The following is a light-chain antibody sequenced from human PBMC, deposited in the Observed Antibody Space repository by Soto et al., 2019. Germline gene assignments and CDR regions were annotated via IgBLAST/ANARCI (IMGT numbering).Light chain of an antibody. V-gene: IGLV2-14*03. J-gene: IGLJ2*01. CDR3: NSYTSSSTLV. CDR2: NVY. CDR1: SSDVGGYNF. Sequence: QSVLTQPASVSGSPGQSITISCTGTSSDVGGYNFVSWYQQHPGKAPKLMLYNVYDRPSGISHRFSGSRSGNTASLTISGLQAEDEAHYYCNSYTSSSTLVFGGGTKVTV.